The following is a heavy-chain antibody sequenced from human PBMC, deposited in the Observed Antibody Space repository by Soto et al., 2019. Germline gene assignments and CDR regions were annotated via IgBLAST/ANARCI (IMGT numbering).Heavy chain of an antibody. J-gene: IGHJ6*03. D-gene: IGHD3-3*01. V-gene: IGHV4-31*03. CDR1: GGSISSGGYY. CDR2: IYYSGST. Sequence: SETLSLTCTVSGGSISSGGYYCSWIRQHPGKGLEWIGDIYYSGSTYYNPSLQSRVTISVDTSKNQFSLKLSSVTAADTAVYYCARMEYYYYSMDVWGKGASVPVSS. CDR3: ARMEYYYYSMDV.